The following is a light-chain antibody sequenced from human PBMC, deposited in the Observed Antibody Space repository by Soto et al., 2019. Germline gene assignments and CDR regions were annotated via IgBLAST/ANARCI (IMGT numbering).Light chain of an antibody. V-gene: IGKV1-39*01. Sequence: DIQMTQSSSSLSASVGDRVTITCRSGQSISSYLNWYQQKPGKAPKLLIYAASSLQSGVPSRFSGSGSGTEFTLTISSLQPDDFATYYCQQYNSYSRTFGQGTKVDIK. CDR3: QQYNSYSRT. J-gene: IGKJ1*01. CDR1: QSISSY. CDR2: AAS.